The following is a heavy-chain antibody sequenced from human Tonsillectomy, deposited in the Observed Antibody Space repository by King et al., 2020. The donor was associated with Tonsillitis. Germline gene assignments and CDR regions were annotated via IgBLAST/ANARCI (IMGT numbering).Heavy chain of an antibody. V-gene: IGHV3-30*05. Sequence: VQLVESGGGVVQPGRSLRLSCAASGFTFSSYGMHWVRQAPGKGLEWVAVISYDGSDKYYVDSVKGRFTISRDNSKHTLYLQMNSLRAEDTAVYYCARDQSSYDSSGYYSDWGQGTMVTVSS. CDR2: ISYDGSDK. CDR1: GFTFSSYG. CDR3: ARDQSSYDSSGYYSD. J-gene: IGHJ3*01. D-gene: IGHD3-22*01.